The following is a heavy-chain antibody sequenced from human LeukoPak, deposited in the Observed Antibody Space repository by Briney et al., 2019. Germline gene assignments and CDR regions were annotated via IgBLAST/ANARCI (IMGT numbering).Heavy chain of an antibody. Sequence: ASVKVFCKVSGYRLNELSIHWVRQGPGKGLEWMGGFDPEEGKTIYAQELQGRVSMTEDTSTDTAFMELRSLGSEDTAVYYCASTEYYYDSSGYPEYWGQGTLVTVSS. CDR3: ASTEYYYDSSGYPEY. CDR1: GYRLNELS. CDR2: FDPEEGKT. V-gene: IGHV1-24*01. D-gene: IGHD3-22*01. J-gene: IGHJ4*02.